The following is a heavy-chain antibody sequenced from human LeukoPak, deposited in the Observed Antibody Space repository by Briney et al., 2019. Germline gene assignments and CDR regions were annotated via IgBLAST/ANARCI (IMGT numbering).Heavy chain of an antibody. V-gene: IGHV1-18*04. Sequence: GASVKVSSKASGYTFTSYGISWVRQAPGQGLEWMGWISAYNGNTNYAQKLQGRVTMTTDTSTSTAYMELRSLRSDDTAVYYCARVGRLWFGELLSLHFDYWGQGTLVTVSS. J-gene: IGHJ4*02. CDR2: ISAYNGNT. CDR1: GYTFTSYG. D-gene: IGHD3-10*01. CDR3: ARVGRLWFGELLSLHFDY.